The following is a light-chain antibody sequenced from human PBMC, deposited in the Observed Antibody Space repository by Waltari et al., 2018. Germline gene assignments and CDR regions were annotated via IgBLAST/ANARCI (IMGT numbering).Light chain of an antibody. V-gene: IGKV4-1*01. J-gene: IGKJ2*01. Sequence: DTVMTQSPDSLAVSLGERATINCKSSQSVLYSSNNKNYLAWYQQKPGQPLKLLIYWASTRESGVPDRFSGSGSGTDFTLTISSLQAEDVAVYYCQQYYNTPYTFGQGTKLEIK. CDR2: WAS. CDR1: QSVLYSSNNKNY. CDR3: QQYYNTPYT.